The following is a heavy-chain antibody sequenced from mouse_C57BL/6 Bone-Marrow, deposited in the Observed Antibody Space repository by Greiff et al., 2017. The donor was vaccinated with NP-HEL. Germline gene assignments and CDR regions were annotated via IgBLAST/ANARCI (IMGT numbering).Heavy chain of an antibody. CDR3: ARDRGLAWFAY. Sequence: EVKVVESGGGLVKPGGSLKLSCAASGFTFSSYAMSWVRQTPEKRLEWVATISDGGSYTYYPDNVKGRFTISRDNAKNNLYLQMSHLKSEDTAMYYCARDRGLAWFAYWGQGTLVTVSA. V-gene: IGHV5-4*01. CDR2: ISDGGSYT. CDR1: GFTFSSYA. D-gene: IGHD3-1*01. J-gene: IGHJ3*01.